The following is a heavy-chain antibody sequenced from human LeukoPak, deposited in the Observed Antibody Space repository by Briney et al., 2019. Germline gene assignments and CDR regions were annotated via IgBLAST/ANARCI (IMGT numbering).Heavy chain of an antibody. CDR1: GGTFSSYA. D-gene: IGHD6-6*01. CDR3: ARVPRSIAEGGDAFDI. V-gene: IGHV1-69*04. J-gene: IGHJ3*02. CDR2: IIPILGIA. Sequence: SVKVSCKASGGTFSSYAISWVRRAPGQGLEWMGRIIPILGIANYAQKFQGRVTITADKSTSTAYMELSSLRSEDTAVYYCARVPRSIAEGGDAFDIWGQGTMVTVSS.